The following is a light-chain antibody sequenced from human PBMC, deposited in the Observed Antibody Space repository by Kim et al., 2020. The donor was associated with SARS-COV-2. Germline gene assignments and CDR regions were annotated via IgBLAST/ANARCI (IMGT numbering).Light chain of an antibody. CDR1: SSDIGAGYD. CDR3: QSYDSSLSGSV. J-gene: IGLJ3*02. CDR2: GNS. Sequence: RVTISCTESSSDIGAGYDVRWYQQLPGTAPKLLIYGNSNRPSGVPDRFSGSKSGTSASLAITGLQAEDEADYYCQSYDSSLSGSVFGGGTQLTVL. V-gene: IGLV1-40*01.